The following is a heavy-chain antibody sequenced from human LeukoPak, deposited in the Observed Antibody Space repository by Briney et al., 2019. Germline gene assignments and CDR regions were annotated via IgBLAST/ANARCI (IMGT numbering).Heavy chain of an antibody. Sequence: PGGSLRLSCAGYGITLSELWMNWVRQVPGKGLEWVANIKQDGSEKKYVDSVKGRFTISRDNAKNSVYLQMNSLGVDDTAVYYCVGCYGWLPDYWGQGDLVTVSS. CDR2: IKQDGSEK. CDR1: GITLSELW. J-gene: IGHJ4*02. CDR3: VGCYGWLPDY. D-gene: IGHD6-19*01. V-gene: IGHV3-7*04.